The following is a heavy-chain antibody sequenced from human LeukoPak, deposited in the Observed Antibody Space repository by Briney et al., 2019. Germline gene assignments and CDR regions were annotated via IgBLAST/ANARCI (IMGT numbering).Heavy chain of an antibody. D-gene: IGHD3-16*01. CDR2: VSGSGGST. CDR1: GFTFSSYA. CDR3: AKDQFYDSYYYNMDV. V-gene: IGHV3-23*01. Sequence: PGGSLRLSCAASGFTFSSYAMSWVRQAPGKGLEWVSGVSGSGGSTHYADSVKGRFTISRDNSRNTLYLQMNSLRAEDTAVYYCAKDQFYDSYYYNMDVWGKGTTVTVSS. J-gene: IGHJ6*03.